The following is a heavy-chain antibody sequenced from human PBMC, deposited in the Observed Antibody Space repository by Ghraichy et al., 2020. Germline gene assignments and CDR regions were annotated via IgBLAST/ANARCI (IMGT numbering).Heavy chain of an antibody. CDR3: ARDLSGYSYGLTRTDYYYYMDV. J-gene: IGHJ6*03. Sequence: SETLSLTCTVSGGSISSYYWSWIRQPPGKGLEWIGYIYYSGSTNYNPSLKSRVTISVDTSKNQFSLKLSSVTAADTAVYYCARDLSGYSYGLTRTDYYYYMDVWGKGTTVTVSS. V-gene: IGHV4-59*01. CDR2: IYYSGST. D-gene: IGHD5-18*01. CDR1: GGSISSYY.